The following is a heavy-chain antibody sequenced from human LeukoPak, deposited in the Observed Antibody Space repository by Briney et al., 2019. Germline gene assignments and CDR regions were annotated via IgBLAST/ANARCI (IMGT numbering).Heavy chain of an antibody. J-gene: IGHJ6*03. V-gene: IGHV3-11*06. CDR2: ISSTSSYI. D-gene: IGHD6-19*01. CDR3: ARSSGWYHRGPDYYYYYMDV. Sequence: GGSLRLSCAASGFTFSDYYMSWIRQAPGKGLEWVSYISSTSSYIYYADSVKSRFTISRDNAKNSLYLQMNSLRAEDTAVYYCARSSGWYHRGPDYYYYYMDVWGKGTTVTVS. CDR1: GFTFSDYY.